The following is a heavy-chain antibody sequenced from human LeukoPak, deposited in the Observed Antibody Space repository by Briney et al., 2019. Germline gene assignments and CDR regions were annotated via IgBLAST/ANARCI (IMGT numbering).Heavy chain of an antibody. Sequence: RGSLRLSCAASGFTFSSYAMHWVRQAPGKGLEWVAVISYDGSNKYYADSVKGRFTISRDNSKNTLYLQMNSPRAEDTAVYYCARELLSIAVAGPASSPSDYWGQGTLVTVSS. CDR1: GFTFSSYA. D-gene: IGHD6-19*01. V-gene: IGHV3-30-3*01. CDR3: ARELLSIAVAGPASSPSDY. CDR2: ISYDGSNK. J-gene: IGHJ4*02.